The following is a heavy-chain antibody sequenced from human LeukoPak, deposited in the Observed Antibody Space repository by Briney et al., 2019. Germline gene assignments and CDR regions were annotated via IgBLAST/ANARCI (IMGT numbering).Heavy chain of an antibody. D-gene: IGHD1-26*01. CDR1: GGSITTHY. V-gene: IGHV4-4*07. J-gene: IGHJ5*02. CDR3: ARDLGYNWFGP. CDR2: IHTSGST. Sequence: SETLSLTCTVSGGSITTHYWSWIRHPAGKGLEWIGRIHTSGSTNYNPSLEGRATMSLDTSKNQFSLNLSSVTAADTALYYCARDLGYNWFGPWGQGTLVTVSS.